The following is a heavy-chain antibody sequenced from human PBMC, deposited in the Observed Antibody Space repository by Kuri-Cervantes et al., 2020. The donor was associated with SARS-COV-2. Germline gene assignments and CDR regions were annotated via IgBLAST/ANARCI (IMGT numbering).Heavy chain of an antibody. CDR1: GFIFSNYG. CDR2: ISGSGGRT. Sequence: GESLKISCVASGFIFSNYGVHWVRQAPGKGLEWVTDISGSGGRTYYADSVKGRFTISRGNSKNTLYLQMNSLRAEDTAIYYCARDQSITMIVVVNQDAFDIWGQGTMVTVSS. D-gene: IGHD3-22*01. CDR3: ARDQSITMIVVVNQDAFDI. J-gene: IGHJ3*02. V-gene: IGHV3-23*01.